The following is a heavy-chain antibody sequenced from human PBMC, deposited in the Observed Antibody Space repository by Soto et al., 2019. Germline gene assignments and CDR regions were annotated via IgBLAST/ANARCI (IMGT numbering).Heavy chain of an antibody. J-gene: IGHJ3*02. CDR1: GFTVSSNY. V-gene: IGHV3-53*01. CDR2: IYSGGST. Sequence: GGSLRLSCAASGFTVSSNYMSWVRQAPGKGLEWVSVIYSGGSTYYEDSVKGRFTISRDNSKNTLYLQMNSLRAEDTAVYDCARGFRGKENAFDIWGQGTMVTVSS. CDR3: ARGFRGKENAFDI. D-gene: IGHD3-10*01.